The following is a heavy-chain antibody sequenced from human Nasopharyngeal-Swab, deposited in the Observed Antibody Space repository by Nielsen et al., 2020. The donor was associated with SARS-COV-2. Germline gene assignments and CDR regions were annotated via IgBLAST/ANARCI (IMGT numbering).Heavy chain of an antibody. V-gene: IGHV3-64*01. J-gene: IGHJ6*02. CDR1: GFTFSSYA. Sequence: GESLKISCAASGFTFSSYAMHWVRQAPGKGLEYVSAISSNGGSTYYANSVKGRFTISRDNAKNTLYLQMNSLRAEDTAVYYCARDLRFFTPSNYYYYGMDVWGQGTTVTVSS. CDR2: ISSNGGST. CDR3: ARDLRFFTPSNYYYYGMDV. D-gene: IGHD3-3*01.